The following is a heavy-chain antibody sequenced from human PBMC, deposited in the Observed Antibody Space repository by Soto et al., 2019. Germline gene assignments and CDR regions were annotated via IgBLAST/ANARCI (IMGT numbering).Heavy chain of an antibody. Sequence: QVQLVQSGAEVKKPGASVKVSCKASGYTFTSYGFSWVRQAPGQGLEWMGWISGYTCNTNYAQKIQGRVTMTTDTSTSTAHMELRSLISDDTAVYYCARSWVTGKGGLDVWGQGTTVTVSS. J-gene: IGHJ6*02. CDR1: GYTFTSYG. D-gene: IGHD2-21*02. CDR2: ISGYTCNT. CDR3: ARSWVTGKGGLDV. V-gene: IGHV1-18*01.